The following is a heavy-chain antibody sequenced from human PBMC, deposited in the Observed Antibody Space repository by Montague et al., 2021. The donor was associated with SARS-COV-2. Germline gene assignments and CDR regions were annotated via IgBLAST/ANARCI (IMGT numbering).Heavy chain of an antibody. CDR2: IWYDGSNE. CDR1: GFIFSSYG. CDR3: ARGSVGGYYFDY. Sequence: SLILSCAASGFIFSSYGMHWVRQAPVKGLEWVAHIWYDGSNENYXDSVKGRFTISKDNFKNTLYLQMNSLRAEDTAIYYCARGSVGGYYFDYWGQGTLVTVSS. D-gene: IGHD1-26*01. J-gene: IGHJ4*02. V-gene: IGHV3-33*01.